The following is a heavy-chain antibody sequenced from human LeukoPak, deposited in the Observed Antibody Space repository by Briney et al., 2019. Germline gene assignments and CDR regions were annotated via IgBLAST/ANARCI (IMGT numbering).Heavy chain of an antibody. CDR1: GYTFTGYY. V-gene: IGHV1-2*02. CDR2: INPNSGGT. CDR3: ARFIVVVTNAFDI. D-gene: IGHD3-22*01. J-gene: IGHJ3*02. Sequence: ASVKVSCKASGYTFTGYYMHWVRQAPGQGLEWMGWINPNSGGTNYAQKFQGRVTMTRDTSISTAYMELSRLRSDDTAVYYCARFIVVVTNAFDIWGQGTMVTVSS.